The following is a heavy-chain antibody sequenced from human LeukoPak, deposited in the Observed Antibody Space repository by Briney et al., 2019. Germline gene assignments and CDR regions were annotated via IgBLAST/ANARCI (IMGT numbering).Heavy chain of an antibody. V-gene: IGHV3-66*03. CDR2: IRDSGEA. CDR1: GFRVRDYY. D-gene: IGHD3/OR15-3a*01. J-gene: IGHJ5*02. Sequence: GGSLRLSCAVSGFRVRDYYMSWVRQAPGKGLEWVGLIRDSGEAFYADFARGRFAISRDESENTLYLQMNSLRVEDTAVYFCARDRAANQDWVEFDPWGQGTPVIVSS. CDR3: ARDRAANQDWVEFDP.